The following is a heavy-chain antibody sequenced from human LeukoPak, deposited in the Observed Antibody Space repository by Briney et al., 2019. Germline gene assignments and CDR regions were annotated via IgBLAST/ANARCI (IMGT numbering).Heavy chain of an antibody. CDR3: AKDLDVAGTINYYYYGMDV. Sequence: GGSLRLSCAASGSTFDDYAMHWVRQAPGKGLEWVSLFSWDGDNTYYADSVRGRFTISRDNSKKSLYLQMNSLRAEDTALYYCAKDLDVAGTINYYYYGMDVWGKGTTVTVSS. D-gene: IGHD6-19*01. V-gene: IGHV3-43D*04. J-gene: IGHJ6*04. CDR2: FSWDGDNT. CDR1: GSTFDDYA.